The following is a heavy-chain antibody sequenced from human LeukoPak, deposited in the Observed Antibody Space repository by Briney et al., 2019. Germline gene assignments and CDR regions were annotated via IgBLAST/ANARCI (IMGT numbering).Heavy chain of an antibody. CDR1: GDSVSSNSAA. J-gene: IGHJ5*02. V-gene: IGHV6-1*01. D-gene: IGHD6-19*01. CDR2: TYYRSKLYN. Sequence: SQTLSLTCAISGDSVSSNSAAWNWIRQSPSRGLEWLGRTYYRSKLYNDYAVSVKSRITINPDTSKNQFSLQLISVTPEDTAVYYCARDRAVADQNWFDPWGQGTLVTVSS. CDR3: ARDRAVADQNWFDP.